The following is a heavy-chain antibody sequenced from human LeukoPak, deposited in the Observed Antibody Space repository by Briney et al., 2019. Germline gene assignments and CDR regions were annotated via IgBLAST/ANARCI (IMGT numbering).Heavy chain of an antibody. J-gene: IGHJ4*02. D-gene: IGHD3-9*01. Sequence: GGSLRLSCAASGFTFSDYYMSWIRQAPGKGLEWVSYICSSSSYTNNADSVKDRFTISRDNAKNSLYLQMNSLRAEDTAVYYCARDPGVLRYFDWPAGLDYWGQGTLVTVSS. CDR3: ARDPGVLRYFDWPAGLDY. CDR2: ICSSSSYT. V-gene: IGHV3-11*05. CDR1: GFTFSDYY.